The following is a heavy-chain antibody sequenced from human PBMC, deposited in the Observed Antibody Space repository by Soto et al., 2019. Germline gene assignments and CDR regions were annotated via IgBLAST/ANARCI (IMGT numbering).Heavy chain of an antibody. Sequence: SGTLSLTCIVSGASFSDANYYWVWIRQPPGEGLEWIGSFYYDGRTYYNASLKSRVTISRDNSKNTLYLQMNSLRAEDTAVYYCAKLWFGELLSDYWGQGTLVTVSS. CDR3: AKLWFGELLSDY. J-gene: IGHJ4*02. D-gene: IGHD3-10*01. CDR2: FYYDGRT. V-gene: IGHV4-39*01. CDR1: GASFSDANYY.